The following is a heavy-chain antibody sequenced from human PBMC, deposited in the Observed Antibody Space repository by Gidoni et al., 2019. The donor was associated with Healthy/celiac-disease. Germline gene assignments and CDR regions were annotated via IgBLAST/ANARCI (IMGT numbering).Heavy chain of an antibody. J-gene: IGHJ4*02. Sequence: EVRLVESGGGLEQPGGSLRLPCVACGFTSRSYEMNWVRQAPGKGLEWVSYIRSSGNSIYYADSVKGRFTIARDNDKNSLYLQMNSLRAEDTAIYFCARGASWGGYNLYYFDFWGQGTLVTVSS. CDR3: ARGASWGGYNLYYFDF. CDR2: IRSSGNSI. V-gene: IGHV3-48*03. D-gene: IGHD1-20*01. CDR1: GFTSRSYE.